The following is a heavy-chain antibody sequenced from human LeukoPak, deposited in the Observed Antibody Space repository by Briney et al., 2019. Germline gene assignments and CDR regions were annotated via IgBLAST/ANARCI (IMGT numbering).Heavy chain of an antibody. CDR3: ARGPTLNYDSSGYSFDY. CDR1: GGTFSSYA. Sequence: GASVKVSCKASGGTFSSYAFSWVRQAPGQGLEWMGRIIPIFGTANYAQKFQGRVTITTDESTSTAYMELSSLRSEDTAVYYCARGPTLNYDSSGYSFDYWGQGTLVTVSS. D-gene: IGHD3-22*01. V-gene: IGHV1-69*05. CDR2: IIPIFGTA. J-gene: IGHJ4*02.